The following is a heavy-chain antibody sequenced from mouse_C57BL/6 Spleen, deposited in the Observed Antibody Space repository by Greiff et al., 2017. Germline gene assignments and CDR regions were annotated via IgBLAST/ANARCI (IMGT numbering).Heavy chain of an antibody. Sequence: EVQGVESGGGLVKPGGSLKLSCAASGFTFSDYGMHWVRQAPEKGLAWVAYISSGSSTIYYADTVKGRFTISSDNAQSTLFLQMTSLRSEDTAMYYCADDYDWYFDVWGTGTTVTVSS. CDR2: ISSGSSTI. D-gene: IGHD2-4*01. V-gene: IGHV5-17*01. CDR3: ADDYDWYFDV. CDR1: GFTFSDYG. J-gene: IGHJ1*03.